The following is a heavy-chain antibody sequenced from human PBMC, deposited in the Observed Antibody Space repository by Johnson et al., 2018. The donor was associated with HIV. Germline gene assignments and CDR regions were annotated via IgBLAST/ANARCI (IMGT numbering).Heavy chain of an antibody. CDR1: GFTFSSYA. Sequence: VPLVESGGGVVQPGRSLRLSCAASGFTFSSYAMHWVRQAPGKGLEWVSAMSGSDTTFYADSVKGRFTVARDNFNNALYLQMNTLRAEDTAVYYCARRTGDEAFDIWGQGTMVTVSS. J-gene: IGHJ3*02. CDR2: MSGSDTT. D-gene: IGHD7-27*01. CDR3: ARRTGDEAFDI. V-gene: IGHV3-23*04.